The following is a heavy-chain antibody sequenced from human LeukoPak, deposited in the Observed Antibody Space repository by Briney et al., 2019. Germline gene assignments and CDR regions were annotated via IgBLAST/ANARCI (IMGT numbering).Heavy chain of an antibody. J-gene: IGHJ3*02. D-gene: IGHD3-22*01. CDR3: ALTMIVVASRLGAFDI. V-gene: IGHV3-23*01. CDR2: ISGSGGST. Sequence: PGGSLRLSCAASGFTFSSYGMSWVRQAPGKGLEWVSAISGSGGSTYYADSVKGRFTISRDNSKNTLYLQMNSLRAEDTAVYYCALTMIVVASRLGAFDIWGQGTMVTVSS. CDR1: GFTFSSYG.